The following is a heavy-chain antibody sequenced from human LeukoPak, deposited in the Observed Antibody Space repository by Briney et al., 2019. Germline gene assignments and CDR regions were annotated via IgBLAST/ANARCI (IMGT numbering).Heavy chain of an antibody. CDR1: GYTFTSYD. D-gene: IGHD3-22*01. CDR2: MNPNSGNT. CDR3: ARAGSSGYYRDFDY. J-gene: IGHJ4*02. Sequence: ASVKLSCKASGYTFTSYDINWVRQATGQGLEWMGWMNPNSGNTGYAQKFQGRVTMTRNTSISTAYMELSSLRSEDTAVYYRARAGSSGYYRDFDYWGQGTLVTVSS. V-gene: IGHV1-8*01.